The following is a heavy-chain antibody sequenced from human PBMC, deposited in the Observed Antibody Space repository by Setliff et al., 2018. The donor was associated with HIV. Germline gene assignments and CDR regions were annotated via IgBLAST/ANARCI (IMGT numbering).Heavy chain of an antibody. CDR2: MIYGGDT. CDR3: ARPHSGRGGGAWFDP. CDR1: GGSITSGNYY. D-gene: IGHD6-19*01. V-gene: IGHV4-39*01. J-gene: IGHJ5*02. Sequence: SETLSLTCSVYGGSITSGNYYWGWIRQTPGKGLEWIASMIYGGDTWYNPSLKSRVSTYVDTARNQISLRLTSVTATDTAVYHCARPHSGRGGGAWFDPWGQGTQVTVSS.